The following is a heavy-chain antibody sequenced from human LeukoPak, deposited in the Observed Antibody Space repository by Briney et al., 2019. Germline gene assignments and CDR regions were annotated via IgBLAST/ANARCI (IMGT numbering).Heavy chain of an antibody. Sequence: GRSLRLSCAASGFSFSSYWMTWVRQAPGKGLEWVANINQDGSDRYYVDSVKGRFTISRDNSKNTLYLQMDSLRGEDTAVYYCARDPVRDGYPYSFDYWGQGTLVTVSS. V-gene: IGHV3-7*01. D-gene: IGHD5-24*01. CDR2: INQDGSDR. CDR1: GFSFSSYW. CDR3: ARDPVRDGYPYSFDY. J-gene: IGHJ4*02.